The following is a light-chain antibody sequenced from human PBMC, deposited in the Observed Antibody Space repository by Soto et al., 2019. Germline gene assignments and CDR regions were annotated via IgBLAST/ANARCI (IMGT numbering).Light chain of an antibody. Sequence: EIVLTQSPGTLSLSPGERATLSCRASQSVSSSYLAWYQQKPGQAPGLRIYGASSRATGIPDRFSGSGSGTDFTLTISRLEPEDVAVYYCQHYGSSTWTFGQGTKVEIK. J-gene: IGKJ1*01. CDR2: GAS. CDR1: QSVSSSY. CDR3: QHYGSSTWT. V-gene: IGKV3-20*01.